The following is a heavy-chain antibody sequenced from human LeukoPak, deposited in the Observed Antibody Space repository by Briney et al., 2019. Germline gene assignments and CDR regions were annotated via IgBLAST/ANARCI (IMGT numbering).Heavy chain of an antibody. CDR2: INHSGST. Sequence: KPSETLSLTCAVYGGSFSGYCWSWIRQPPGKGLEWIGEINHSGSTNYNPSLMSRVTISVDTSKNQFYLKLSSVTAAAKDVSYCARGEMYYYDSSGYRSNYFDYWGQGTLVTVSS. CDR1: GGSFSGYC. D-gene: IGHD3-22*01. V-gene: IGHV4-34*01. J-gene: IGHJ4*02. CDR3: ARGEMYYYDSSGYRSNYFDY.